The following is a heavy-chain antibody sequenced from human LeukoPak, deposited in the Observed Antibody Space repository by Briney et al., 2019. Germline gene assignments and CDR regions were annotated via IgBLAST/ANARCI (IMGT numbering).Heavy chain of an antibody. V-gene: IGHV1-8*02. J-gene: IGHJ4*02. CDR3: ARGGAYSSGWYPSDY. CDR2: MNPNSGNT. Sequence: ASVKVSCKASGGTFSSYAISWVRQATGQGLEWMGWMNPNSGNTGYVQKFQGRVTMTRNTSISTAYMELSSLRSEDTAVYYCARGGAYSSGWYPSDYWGQGTLVTVSS. D-gene: IGHD6-19*01. CDR1: GGTFSSYA.